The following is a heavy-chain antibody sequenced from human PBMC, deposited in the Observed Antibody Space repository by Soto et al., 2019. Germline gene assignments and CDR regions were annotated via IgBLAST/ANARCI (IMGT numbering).Heavy chain of an antibody. J-gene: IGHJ4*02. CDR1: GGSFSGYY. D-gene: IGHD7-27*01. CDR3: ARGWGRIFDY. Sequence: QVQLQQWGAGLLEPSETLSLTCAVYGGSFSGYYWSWIRQPPGKGQEWIGEINHSGSTNYNPSLKSRVTISVDTSKNQFSLKLSSVTAADTAVYYCARGWGRIFDYWGQGTLVTVSS. CDR2: INHSGST. V-gene: IGHV4-34*01.